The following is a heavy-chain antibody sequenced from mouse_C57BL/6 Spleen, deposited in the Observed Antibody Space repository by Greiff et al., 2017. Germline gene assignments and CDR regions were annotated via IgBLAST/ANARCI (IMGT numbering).Heavy chain of an antibody. CDR2: INPSSGYT. J-gene: IGHJ3*01. V-gene: IGHV1-7*01. D-gene: IGHD1-1*01. Sequence: QVQLKESGAELAKPGASVKLSCKASGYTFTSYWMHWVKQRPGQGLEWIGYINPSSGYTKYNQKFKDKATLTADKSSSTAYMQLSSLTSEDSAVYFCARDYYGSSPWFAYWGQGTLVTVSA. CDR1: GYTFTSYW. CDR3: ARDYYGSSPWFAY.